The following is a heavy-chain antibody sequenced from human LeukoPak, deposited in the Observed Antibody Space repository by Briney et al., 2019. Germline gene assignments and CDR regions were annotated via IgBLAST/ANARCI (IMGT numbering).Heavy chain of an antibody. CDR3: ARLNRGYSYDLYYYYYYMDV. D-gene: IGHD5-18*01. V-gene: IGHV3-11*01. CDR1: GFTFSDYY. J-gene: IGHJ6*03. CDR2: ISGSGSTI. Sequence: GGSLRLSCAASGFTFSDYYMSWIRQAPGKGLEWVSYISGSGSTIYYTDSVKGRYTISRDNAKNSLYLQMNSLRAEDTAVYYCARLNRGYSYDLYYYYYYMDVWGKGTTVTVSS.